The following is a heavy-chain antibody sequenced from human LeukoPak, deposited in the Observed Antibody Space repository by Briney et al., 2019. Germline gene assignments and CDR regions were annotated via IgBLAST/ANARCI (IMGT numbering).Heavy chain of an antibody. V-gene: IGHV4-38-2*02. Sequence: SETLSLTCTVSGYSISSGYYWGWIRPPPGKGLEWMGSNYHSGSTYYNPSLKSRVTISVDTSNNQFSLKLSSVTAADTAVYYCARDLSMADLGWFDPWGQGTLVTVSS. J-gene: IGHJ5*02. CDR1: GYSISSGYY. CDR3: ARDLSMADLGWFDP. D-gene: IGHD2-8*01. CDR2: NYHSGST.